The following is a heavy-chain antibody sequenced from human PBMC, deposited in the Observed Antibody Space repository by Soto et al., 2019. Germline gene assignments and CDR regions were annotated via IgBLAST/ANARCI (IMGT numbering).Heavy chain of an antibody. CDR2: IYHRGST. D-gene: IGHD3-3*01. J-gene: IGHJ6*02. Sequence: QVQLQESGPGLVKPSGTLSLTCAVSGGSISSSNWWSWVRQPPGKGLEWIGEIYHRGSTNYNPSLESRVTISVDKAKTQLHLKLRSVTAADPAVYYCARDSTYDFTPHSDDGMDVWGQGTTVTVSS. V-gene: IGHV4-4*02. CDR1: GGSISSSNW. CDR3: ARDSTYDFTPHSDDGMDV.